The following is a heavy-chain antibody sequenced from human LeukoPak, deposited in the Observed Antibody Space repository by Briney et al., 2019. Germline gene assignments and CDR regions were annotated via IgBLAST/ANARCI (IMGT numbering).Heavy chain of an antibody. Sequence: ASETLSLTCTVSGASIRSYYWTWVRQPPGKGLEYIGYIYNSGTTNYNPSLKSRVTMSVDTSKNQFSLRLSSVAAADTAMYYCARNQDWAFDIWGQGTMVTVSS. J-gene: IGHJ3*02. V-gene: IGHV4-59*08. CDR1: GASIRSYY. CDR3: ARNQDWAFDI. CDR2: IYNSGTT. D-gene: IGHD3-9*01.